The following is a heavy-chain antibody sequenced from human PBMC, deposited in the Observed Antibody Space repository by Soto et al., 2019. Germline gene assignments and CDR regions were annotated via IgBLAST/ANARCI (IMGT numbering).Heavy chain of an antibody. CDR2: IYPGDSDT. V-gene: IGHV5-51*01. CDR3: ARGGLDIVVVDGKTGMDV. CDR1: GYSFTSYW. D-gene: IGHD2-2*03. J-gene: IGHJ6*02. Sequence: PGESLKISCKGSGYSFTSYWIGWVRQMPGKGLEWMGIIYPGDSDTRYSPSFQGQVTISADKSISTAYLQWSSLKASDTAMYYCARGGLDIVVVDGKTGMDVWGQGTTVTVSS.